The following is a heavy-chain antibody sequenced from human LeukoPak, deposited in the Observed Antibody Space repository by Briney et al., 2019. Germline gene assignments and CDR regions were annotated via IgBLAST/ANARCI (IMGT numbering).Heavy chain of an antibody. CDR2: IYTSGST. J-gene: IGHJ4*02. CDR1: GGSISSGSYY. CDR3: ARERRYYYGSGSYYKSGFDY. V-gene: IGHV4-61*02. Sequence: SETLSLTCTVSGGSISSGSYYWSWIRQPAGKGLEWIGRIYTSGSTNYNPSLKSRVTISVDTSKNQCSLKLSSVTAADTAVYYCARERRYYYGSGSYYKSGFDYWGQGTLVTVSS. D-gene: IGHD3-10*01.